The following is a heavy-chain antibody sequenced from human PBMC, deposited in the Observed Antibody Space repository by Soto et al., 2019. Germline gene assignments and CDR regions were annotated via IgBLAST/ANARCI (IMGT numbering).Heavy chain of an antibody. CDR1: GDSVSSNSAA. D-gene: IGHD2-21*02. Sequence: SHALSLTCAISGDSVSSNSAAWNWIRQSPSRGLEWLGRTYYSSKWYNDYAESVKSRITINPDTSKNQFTLQLSSVTPEDTAVYYCARGLKFAYWGQGTLVTVSS. CDR2: TYYSSKWYN. J-gene: IGHJ4*02. V-gene: IGHV6-1*01. CDR3: ARGLKFAY.